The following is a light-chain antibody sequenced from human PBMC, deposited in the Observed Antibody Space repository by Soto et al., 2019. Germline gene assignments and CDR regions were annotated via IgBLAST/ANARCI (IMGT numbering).Light chain of an antibody. J-gene: IGLJ2*01. CDR2: DVS. CDR1: SSDVGGYKY. V-gene: IGLV2-14*03. Sequence: QSALTQPASVSGSPGQSITISCTGTSSDVGGYKYVSWYQQHPGKTPKLMIYDVSNRPSGVSNRFSGSKSGNTASLTISGLQAEDEADYYCGSYTSSRTLIVFGGGTKLTVL. CDR3: GSYTSSRTLIV.